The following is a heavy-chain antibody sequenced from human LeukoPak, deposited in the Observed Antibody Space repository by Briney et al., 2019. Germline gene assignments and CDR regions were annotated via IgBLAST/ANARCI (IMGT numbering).Heavy chain of an antibody. D-gene: IGHD1-1*01. J-gene: IGHJ4*02. CDR2: IGIDSGNT. CDR1: GFPFIEYS. CDR3: ARDHNYAFDN. Sequence: GGSLRLSCTASGFPFIEYSMNWVRQAPGKGLEWISYIGIDSGNTKYADSVRGRYTISADKAKNSLHLQMNSLRVEDTAVYYCARDHNYAFDNWGQGTLVSVAS. V-gene: IGHV3-48*01.